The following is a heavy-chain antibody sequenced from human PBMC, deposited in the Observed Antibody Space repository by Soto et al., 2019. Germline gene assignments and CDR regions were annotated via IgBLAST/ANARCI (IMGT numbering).Heavy chain of an antibody. CDR3: ARGYTAAPRTSHFDY. J-gene: IGHJ4*02. CDR2: ISYDGSNE. CDR1: GFTFISYA. D-gene: IGHD6-6*01. Sequence: GGALRLSCAASGFTFISYAMHWVLQAPCKGLEWVAVISYDGSNEFYADSVKGRFTISRDNSKNTLYLQMNSLRAEDTAVYYCARGYTAAPRTSHFDYWGQGTLVTVSS. V-gene: IGHV3-30-3*01.